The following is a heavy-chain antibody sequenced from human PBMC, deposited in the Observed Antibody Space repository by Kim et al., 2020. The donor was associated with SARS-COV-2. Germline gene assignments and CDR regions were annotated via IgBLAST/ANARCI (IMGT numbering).Heavy chain of an antibody. CDR3: ARRGYGSGTTIIGDGMDV. CDR1: GYTFSGYY. CDR2: IYPDNGGT. D-gene: IGHD3-10*01. V-gene: IGHV1-2*02. Sequence: ASVKVSCKASGYTFSGYYMHWVRQAPGQGLEWMGWIYPDNGGTGYAQKFQGRVTMTRDTSISTLYMELTRLRSDDTAVYYCARRGYGSGTTIIGDGMDVWGQGTTVTVPS. J-gene: IGHJ6*02.